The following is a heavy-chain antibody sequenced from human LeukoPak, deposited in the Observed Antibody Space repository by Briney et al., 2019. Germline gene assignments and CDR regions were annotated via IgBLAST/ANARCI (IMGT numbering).Heavy chain of an antibody. Sequence: GGSLRLSCAASGFTFSSYGMHWVRQAPGKGLEWVAFIRYDGSNKYYADSVKGRFTISRDNSKDTLYLQMNSLRAEDTAVYYCAKSGAVAATTGFDPWGQGTLVTVSS. CDR3: AKSGAVAATTGFDP. J-gene: IGHJ5*02. CDR2: IRYDGSNK. V-gene: IGHV3-30*02. D-gene: IGHD1-26*01. CDR1: GFTFSSYG.